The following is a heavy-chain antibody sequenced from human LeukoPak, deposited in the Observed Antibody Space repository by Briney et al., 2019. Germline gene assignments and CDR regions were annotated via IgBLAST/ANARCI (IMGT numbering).Heavy chain of an antibody. Sequence: PSETLSLTCAVSGDSISGSHYYWGWIRQFPGNGLQWIGSLHYSGRTYYNPSLESRVTMSVDTSRNQFSLKLSSVTAADTAVYYCASSSIWSMWTDPFFDYWGQGTLVTVSS. J-gene: IGHJ4*02. D-gene: IGHD3-10*01. CDR1: GDSISGSHYY. CDR2: LHYSGRT. CDR3: ASSSIWSMWTDPFFDY. V-gene: IGHV4-39*07.